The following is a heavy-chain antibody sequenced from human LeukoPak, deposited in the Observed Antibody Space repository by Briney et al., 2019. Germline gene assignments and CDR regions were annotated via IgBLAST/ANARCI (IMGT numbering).Heavy chain of an antibody. J-gene: IGHJ6*04. CDR1: GFTFSSYS. Sequence: GGSLRLSCAASGFTFSSYSMNWVRQAPGKGLEWVSSITTSSTYIYYADSVKGRFTISRDNAKNSLYLQMNSLRAEDTAVYYCAELGITMIGGVWGKGTTVTISS. D-gene: IGHD3-10*02. CDR3: AELGITMIGGV. V-gene: IGHV3-21*01. CDR2: ITTSSTYI.